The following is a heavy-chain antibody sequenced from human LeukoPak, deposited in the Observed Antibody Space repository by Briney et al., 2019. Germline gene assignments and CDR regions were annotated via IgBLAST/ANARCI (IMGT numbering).Heavy chain of an antibody. J-gene: IGHJ6*02. CDR3: ASRPVGATAYYYYGMDV. D-gene: IGHD1-26*01. Sequence: KASETLSLTCAVYGGSFSGYYWSWIRQPPGKGLEWIGEINHSGSTNYNPSLKSRVTISVDTSKNQFSLKLSSVTAADTAVYYCASRPVGATAYYYYGMDVWGQGTTVTVSS. CDR1: GGSFSGYY. CDR2: INHSGST. V-gene: IGHV4-34*01.